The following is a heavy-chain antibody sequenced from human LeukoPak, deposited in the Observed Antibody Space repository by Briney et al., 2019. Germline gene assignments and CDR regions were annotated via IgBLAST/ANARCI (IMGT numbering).Heavy chain of an antibody. D-gene: IGHD6-19*01. CDR2: IYYSGST. V-gene: IGHV4-59*01. CDR1: GGPISSYY. J-gene: IGHJ4*02. Sequence: SETLSLTCTVSGGPISSYYWSWIRQPPGKGLEWIGYIYYSGSTNYNPSLKSRVTISVDTSKNQFSLKLSSVTAADTAVYYCARGGSSGWSYYFDYWGQGTLVTVSS. CDR3: ARGGSSGWSYYFDY.